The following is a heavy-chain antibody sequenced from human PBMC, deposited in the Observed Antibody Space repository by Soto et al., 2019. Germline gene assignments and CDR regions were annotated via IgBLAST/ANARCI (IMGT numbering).Heavy chain of an antibody. J-gene: IGHJ5*02. CDR1: AYSFTTYH. CDR2: INPDAGAT. CDR3: ARGDIVLVPASEGNWFDP. Sequence: QVQLVQSGAEVKKPGASVTVSCKASAYSFTTYHIHWVRQAPGQGLGWMGLINPDAGATNYAQRFQGRLRLTRDTSTSTVYMELRSLRFDDTAVYYCARGDIVLVPASEGNWFDPWGQGTLVTVSS. V-gene: IGHV1-46*01. D-gene: IGHD2-2*01.